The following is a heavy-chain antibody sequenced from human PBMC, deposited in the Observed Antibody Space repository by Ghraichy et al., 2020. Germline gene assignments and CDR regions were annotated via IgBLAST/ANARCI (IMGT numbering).Heavy chain of an antibody. CDR2: VFHTGSA. D-gene: IGHD3-9*01. J-gene: IGHJ4*02. CDR3: ATWYFDLLAADGRIDY. CDR1: GLSISGDTYS. V-gene: IGHV4-30-4*07. Sequence: LRLSCAVSGLSISGDTYSWSWFRQPPGKGLEWIGFVFHTGSAYYNASLKSRLTMSVDTSKNQFSLNLRSVTAADTAVYFCATWYFDLLAADGRIDYWGQGTLVAVSS.